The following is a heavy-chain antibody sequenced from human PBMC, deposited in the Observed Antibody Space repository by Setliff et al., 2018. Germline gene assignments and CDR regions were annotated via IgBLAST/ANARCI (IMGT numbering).Heavy chain of an antibody. D-gene: IGHD6-19*01. J-gene: IGHJ4*02. V-gene: IGHV4-34*01. Sequence: SETLSLTCAVYGGSFSGYYWSWIRQPPGKGLEWIGEINHSGSTNYNPSLKTRVTISVDTSKNQLSLKLTSVTAADTAVYYCARGPNSNDWYVNHWGQGTPVTVS. CDR2: INHSGST. CDR1: GGSFSGYY. CDR3: ARGPNSNDWYVNH.